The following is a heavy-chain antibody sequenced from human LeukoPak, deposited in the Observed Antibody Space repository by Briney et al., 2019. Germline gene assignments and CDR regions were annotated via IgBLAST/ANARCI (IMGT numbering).Heavy chain of an antibody. CDR3: TRPKSTPFDY. Sequence: GGSLRLSCAASGFTFSGSAMHWVRQASGKGLEWVGRIRSKANSYATAYAASVKGRFIISRDDSKNTAYLQMNSLKTEDTAVYYCTRPKSTPFDYWGQGTLVTVSS. CDR2: IRSKANSYAT. J-gene: IGHJ4*02. V-gene: IGHV3-73*01. D-gene: IGHD2/OR15-2a*01. CDR1: GFTFSGSA.